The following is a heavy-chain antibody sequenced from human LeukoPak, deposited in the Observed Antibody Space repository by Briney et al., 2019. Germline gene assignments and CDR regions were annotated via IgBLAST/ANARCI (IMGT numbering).Heavy chain of an antibody. J-gene: IGHJ4*02. Sequence: SETLSLTCTVSGYSISSGYVWGWIRQPPGKGLEWIGTIYHSGSTYYNASLESRVTISVDTSKNQFSLKLSSVTAADTAVYYCARFQWLVRYFDYWGQGTLVTVSP. CDR2: IYHSGST. D-gene: IGHD6-19*01. V-gene: IGHV4-38-2*02. CDR3: ARFQWLVRYFDY. CDR1: GYSISSGYV.